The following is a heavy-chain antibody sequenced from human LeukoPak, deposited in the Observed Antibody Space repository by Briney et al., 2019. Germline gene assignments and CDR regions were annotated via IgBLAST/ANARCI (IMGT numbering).Heavy chain of an antibody. J-gene: IGHJ4*02. Sequence: GGSLRLSCAASGFSFSDDFMSWIRQAPGQRPEWVSYISHSGYTIQYADSVQGRFTISRDNSRNTLYLQMDSLRAEDTAVYYCAKTDSFGSRGPGYLDSWGQGTLVTVSS. D-gene: IGHD5-18*01. V-gene: IGHV3-11*01. CDR1: GFSFSDDF. CDR3: AKTDSFGSRGPGYLDS. CDR2: ISHSGYTI.